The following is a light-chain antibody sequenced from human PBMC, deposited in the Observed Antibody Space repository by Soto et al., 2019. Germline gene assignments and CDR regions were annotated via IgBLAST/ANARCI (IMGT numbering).Light chain of an antibody. CDR3: QQYNNWPLT. V-gene: IGKV3-15*01. Sequence: EIVMTQSPATLSVSQRERATLSCRASQNINNNLAWYQQKPGQGPRLLIYGASSRATGIPARFSGSGSGTGFTLTISSLQSEDFAIYYCQQYNNWPLTFGGGTKVEIK. CDR1: QNINNN. CDR2: GAS. J-gene: IGKJ4*01.